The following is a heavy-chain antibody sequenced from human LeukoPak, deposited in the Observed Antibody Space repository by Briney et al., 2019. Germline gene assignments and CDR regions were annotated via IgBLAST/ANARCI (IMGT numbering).Heavy chain of an antibody. J-gene: IGHJ4*02. CDR2: IYPGDSDT. D-gene: IGHD5-24*01. V-gene: IGHV5-51*01. Sequence: GESLKISCKGSGYSFSTYWIGWVRQMPGKGLEWVGIIYPGDSDTRYSPSFQGQVTFSADRSISTAYLQWSSLKASDTAMYYCARLQRDGYNSLGSYNSDYWGQGTLVTVSS. CDR1: GYSFSTYW. CDR3: ARLQRDGYNSLGSYNSDY.